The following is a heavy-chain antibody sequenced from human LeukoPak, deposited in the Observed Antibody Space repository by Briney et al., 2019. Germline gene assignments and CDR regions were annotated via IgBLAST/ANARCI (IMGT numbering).Heavy chain of an antibody. J-gene: IGHJ6*03. CDR2: IYPGGTT. V-gene: IGHV3-53*03. Sequence: GGSLRLSCVVSGLTVRNNYMTWVRQPPGKGLEWVSVIYPGGTTFYADSVKGRFTTSRDTSENTLYLLMSSLRAEDSADYYCARGGFYYMDGWGKGGTVA. CDR3: ARGGFYYMDG. CDR1: GLTVRNNY. D-gene: IGHD3-3*01.